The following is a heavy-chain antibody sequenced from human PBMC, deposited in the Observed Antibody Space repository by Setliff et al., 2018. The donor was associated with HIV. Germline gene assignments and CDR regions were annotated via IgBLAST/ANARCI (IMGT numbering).Heavy chain of an antibody. J-gene: IGHJ4*02. Sequence: ASVKVSCKAFGYTFTNHFMHWVRQAPGQGLEWLGIIDPSDGSTIFAQQFQGRLNMPRDTSTSTVYLELSSLRSEDTAVYYCARAVASKNVRGEYYFDYWGQGTLVTVSS. CDR2: IDPSDGST. D-gene: IGHD3-16*01. CDR1: GYTFTNHF. V-gene: IGHV1-46*01. CDR3: ARAVASKNVRGEYYFDY.